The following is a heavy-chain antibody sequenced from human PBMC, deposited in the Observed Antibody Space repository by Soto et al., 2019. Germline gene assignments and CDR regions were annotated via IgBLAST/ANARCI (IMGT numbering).Heavy chain of an antibody. CDR1: GDSVSSNSAA. J-gene: IGHJ6*02. D-gene: IGHD6-19*01. Sequence: KQSQTLSLTCAISGDSVSSNSAAWNWIRQSPSRGLEWLGRTYYRSKWYNDYAVSVKSRITINPDTSKNQFSLQLNSVTPEDTAVYYCASGGYSSGPYYYYYYGMDVWGQGTTVTVSS. CDR3: ASGGYSSGPYYYYYYGMDV. V-gene: IGHV6-1*01. CDR2: TYYRSKWYN.